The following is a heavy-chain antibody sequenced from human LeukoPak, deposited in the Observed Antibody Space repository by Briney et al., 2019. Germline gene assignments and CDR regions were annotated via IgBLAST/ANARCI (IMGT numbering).Heavy chain of an antibody. D-gene: IGHD5-12*01. CDR3: AKGTGLIVATGVGFDP. CDR2: ISYDGRNQ. CDR1: GFSFSAYG. Sequence: GGSLRLSCAASGFSFSAYGMHWVRQAPLKGLEWVAAISYDGRNQNYADSVKGRFTISRDNSKNTLYLQMNSLRAEDTAVYYCAKGTGLIVATGVGFDPRGQGTLVTVSS. J-gene: IGHJ5*02. V-gene: IGHV3-30*18.